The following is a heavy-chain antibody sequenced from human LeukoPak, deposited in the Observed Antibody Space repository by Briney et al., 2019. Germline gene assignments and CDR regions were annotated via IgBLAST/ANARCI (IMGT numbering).Heavy chain of an antibody. D-gene: IGHD1-26*01. J-gene: IGHJ4*02. Sequence: SETLSLTCGVSGGSITNYYRSWIRQSPGKGLEWIGFIYNTGRTNYNPSLQSRVTMSIDTSKNQFSLKLSSVTAADTAVYYCARQGELAIDYWGQGTLVTVSS. CDR3: ARQGELAIDY. CDR2: IYNTGRT. V-gene: IGHV4-59*08. CDR1: GGSITNYY.